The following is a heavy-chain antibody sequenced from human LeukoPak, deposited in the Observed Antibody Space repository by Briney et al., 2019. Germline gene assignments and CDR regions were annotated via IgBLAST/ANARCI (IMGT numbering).Heavy chain of an antibody. D-gene: IGHD6-13*01. CDR2: IYHSGST. Sequence: PSGTLSLTCAVSGGSISSSNWWSWVRQPPGKGLEWIGEIYHSGSTNYNPSLKSRVTISVGKSKNQFSLKLSSVTAADTAVYYCARGVAAAGTDWFDPWGQGTLVTVSS. CDR3: ARGVAAAGTDWFDP. CDR1: GGSISSSNW. J-gene: IGHJ5*02. V-gene: IGHV4-4*02.